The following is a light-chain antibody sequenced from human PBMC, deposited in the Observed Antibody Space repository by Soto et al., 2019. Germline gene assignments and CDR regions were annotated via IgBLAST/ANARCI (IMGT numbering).Light chain of an antibody. J-gene: IGKJ4*01. V-gene: IGKV3-20*01. CDR2: GAS. CDR3: QQYSNWPPLT. CDR1: QSVSSSF. Sequence: EIVLTQSPGTLSLSPGERATLSCRASQSVSSSFLAWYQQKPGQAPRLLIYGASNRATGIPDRFSGSGSGTDFTLTISRLEPEDVAVYYCQQYSNWPPLTFGGGTKVEIK.